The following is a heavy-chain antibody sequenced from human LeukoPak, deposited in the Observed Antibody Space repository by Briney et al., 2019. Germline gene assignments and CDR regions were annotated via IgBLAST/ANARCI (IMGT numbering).Heavy chain of an antibody. CDR2: ISGSGGST. V-gene: IGHV3-23*01. CDR3: AKQRPYSGYDYGYFDY. D-gene: IGHD5-12*01. Sequence: GGSLRLSCAASGFTFSSYAMSWVRQAPGKGLEWVSAISGSGGSTYYADSVKGRFTISRDNSKNTLYLQMNSLRAEGTAVYYCAKQRPYSGYDYGYFDYWGQGTLVTVSS. J-gene: IGHJ4*02. CDR1: GFTFSSYA.